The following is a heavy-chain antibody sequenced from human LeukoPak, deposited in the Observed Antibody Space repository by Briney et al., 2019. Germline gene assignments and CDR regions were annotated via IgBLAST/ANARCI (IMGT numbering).Heavy chain of an antibody. CDR1: GFTFSTFA. V-gene: IGHV3-23*01. D-gene: IGHD5-18*01. J-gene: IGHJ4*02. CDR3: AKEGYSYGYEVGVDY. Sequence: PGGSLRLSCAASGFTFSTFAMIWVRQPPGKGLEWVSSIFPSGGEIHYADSVRGRFTISRDNSKSTLSLQMNSLRAEDTAVYYCAKEGYSYGYEVGVDYWGQGTLVTVSS. CDR2: IFPSGGEI.